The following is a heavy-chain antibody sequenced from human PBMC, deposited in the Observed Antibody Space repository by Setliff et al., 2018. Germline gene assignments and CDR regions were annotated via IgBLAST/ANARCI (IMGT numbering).Heavy chain of an antibody. J-gene: IGHJ5*02. CDR1: GGSISSSSYY. V-gene: IGHV4-39*07. D-gene: IGHD3-10*01. CDR2: IYYSGST. CDR3: ARIHLLLWFGELLSGWFDP. Sequence: NPSETLSLTCTVSGGSISSSSYYWGWIRQPPGKGLEWIGSIYYSGSTYYNPSLKSRVTTSVDTSKNQFSLKLSSVTAADTAVYYCARIHLLLWFGELLSGWFDPWGQGTLVTVSS.